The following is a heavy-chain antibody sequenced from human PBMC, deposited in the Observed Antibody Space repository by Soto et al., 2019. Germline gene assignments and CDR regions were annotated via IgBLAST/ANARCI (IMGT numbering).Heavy chain of an antibody. J-gene: IGHJ6*02. CDR2: IWYDGSNK. D-gene: IGHD6-13*01. V-gene: IGHV3-33*01. CDR3: ARDLFSSWSTTYYGMDV. Sequence: PGGPKRISCAASGCTFSRYGMHWVRQAPGKGLEWVAVIWYDGSNKYYADSVKGRFTISRDNSKNTLYLQMNSLRAEDTAVYYCARDLFSSWSTTYYGMDVWGQGTTVTVSS. CDR1: GCTFSRYG.